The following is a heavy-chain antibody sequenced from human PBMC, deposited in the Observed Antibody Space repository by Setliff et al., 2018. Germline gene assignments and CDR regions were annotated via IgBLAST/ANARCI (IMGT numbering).Heavy chain of an antibody. Sequence: SETLSLTCAAYGGTFSDYYWTWIRQTPGKGLEWVGEINHRGSTNYNPSLKSRVTISVDTSRDQFSLKLISMTAADTAVYYCVREGYSEYFQDWGRGTLVTVSS. CDR3: VREGYSEYFQD. J-gene: IGHJ1*01. CDR1: GGTFSDYY. CDR2: INHRGST. V-gene: IGHV4-34*08. D-gene: IGHD1-1*01.